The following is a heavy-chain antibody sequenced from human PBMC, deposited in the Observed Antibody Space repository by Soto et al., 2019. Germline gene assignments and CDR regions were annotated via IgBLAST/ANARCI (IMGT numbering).Heavy chain of an antibody. CDR2: ICYSGST. CDR1: GGSISSGDYY. V-gene: IGHV4-30-4*01. Sequence: QVQLQESGPVLVKPSQTLSLTFTVSGGSISSGDYYWSWIRQPPGKGLEWIGYICYSGSTYYNPSLKSRVTLSVDTSNNQFSLKLSTVTAADTAVYYCARGGGAGTTAYWVQGTLVTVSS. J-gene: IGHJ4*02. CDR3: ARGGGAGTTAY. D-gene: IGHD1-7*01.